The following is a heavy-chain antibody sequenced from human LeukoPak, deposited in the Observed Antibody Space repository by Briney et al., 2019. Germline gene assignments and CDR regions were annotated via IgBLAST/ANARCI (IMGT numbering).Heavy chain of an antibody. CDR3: ARAGTTSAPTPYNWFDP. Sequence: PSETLSLTCTVSGGSISSYYWSWIRQPPGKGLEWIGHIYYSGSTNYNPSYKSRVTISVDTSKNQFSLKLRSVTAADTAVYYCARAGTTSAPTPYNWFDPWGQGILVTVSS. CDR1: GGSISSYY. D-gene: IGHD4-4*01. J-gene: IGHJ5*02. V-gene: IGHV4-59*08. CDR2: IYYSGST.